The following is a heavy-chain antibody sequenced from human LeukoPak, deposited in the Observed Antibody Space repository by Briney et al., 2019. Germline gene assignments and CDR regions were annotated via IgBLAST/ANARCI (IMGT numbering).Heavy chain of an antibody. CDR3: ARDGLTVANWFDP. D-gene: IGHD6-19*01. CDR1: GGSFSGYY. J-gene: IGHJ5*02. CDR2: INHSGST. V-gene: IGHV4-34*01. Sequence: PSETLSLTCAVYGGSFSGYYWSWIRQPPGKGLEWIGEINHSGSTNYNPSLKSRVTISVDTSKNQFSLKLTSVTAADTAFYYCARDGLTVANWFDPWGQGTLVTVSS.